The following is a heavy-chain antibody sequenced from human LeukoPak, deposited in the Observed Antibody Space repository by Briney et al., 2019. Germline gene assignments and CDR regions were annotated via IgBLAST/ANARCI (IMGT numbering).Heavy chain of an antibody. D-gene: IGHD2-2*01. CDR2: IYYSGST. CDR3: ASGYCSSTSCPTYYYYYYMDV. CDR1: GGSISSGGYY. Sequence: SQTLSLTCTVPGGSISSGGYYWSWIRQHPGKGLEWIGYIYYSGSTYYNPSLKSRVTISVDTSKNQFSLKLSSVTAADTAVYYCASGYCSSTSCPTYYYYYYMDVWGKGTTVTVSS. V-gene: IGHV4-31*03. J-gene: IGHJ6*03.